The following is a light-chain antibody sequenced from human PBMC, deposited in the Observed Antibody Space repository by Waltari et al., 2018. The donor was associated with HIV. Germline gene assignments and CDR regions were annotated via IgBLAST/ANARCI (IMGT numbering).Light chain of an antibody. CDR1: SSNIGSNT. J-gene: IGLJ3*02. CDR3: AAWDDSLNGLWV. V-gene: IGLV1-44*01. Sequence: QSVLTQPPSTSGTPGQRVTISCSGSSSNIGSNTVNWYQHLPGTAPKLLIYGNNQRPSGVPDPCSGSKSGTSASLAISGLQSEDEADYYCAAWDDSLNGLWVFGGGTKLTVL. CDR2: GNN.